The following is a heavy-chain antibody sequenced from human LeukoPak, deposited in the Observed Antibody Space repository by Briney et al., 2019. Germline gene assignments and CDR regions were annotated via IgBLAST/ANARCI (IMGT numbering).Heavy chain of an antibody. CDR2: ISYDGSNK. D-gene: IGHD6-6*01. CDR3: ARDPRPIAARTHIDY. CDR1: GFTFSSYA. J-gene: IGHJ4*02. Sequence: GGSLRLSCAASGFTFSSYAMHWVRQAPGKGLEWVAVISYDGSNKYYADSVKGRFTTSRDNSKNTLYLQMNSLRAEDTAVYYCARDPRPIAARTHIDYWGQGTLVTVSS. V-gene: IGHV3-30-3*01.